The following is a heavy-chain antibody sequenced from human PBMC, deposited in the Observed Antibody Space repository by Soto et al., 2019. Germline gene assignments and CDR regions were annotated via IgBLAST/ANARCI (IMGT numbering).Heavy chain of an antibody. D-gene: IGHD7-27*01. J-gene: IGHJ3*02. CDR1: GFTFSTYG. Sequence: EVQLVESGGGLVKPGRSLRLSCAASGFTFSTYGMSWVRQAPGKGLEWVSSISSSSSYIYYADSVKGRFTTSRDNAKNSRPLQMSSLRAEDTAVYYCARAGKGPRGDDIWGQGTMVIVSS. CDR3: ARAGKGPRGDDI. V-gene: IGHV3-21*01. CDR2: ISSSSSYI.